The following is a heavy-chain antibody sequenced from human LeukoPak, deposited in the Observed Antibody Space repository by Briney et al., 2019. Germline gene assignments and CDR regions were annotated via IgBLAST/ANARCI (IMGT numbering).Heavy chain of an antibody. V-gene: IGHV4-59*11. CDR3: ARDPTTVTKGFDI. CDR2: VSYTGST. D-gene: IGHD4-17*01. Sequence: SSETLSLTCIVSDASFSSHYWTWIRQPPGKGLEWSGYVSYTGSTNYNPSLKSRVTISVDTSKNQFSLKLSSVTAADTAVYYCARDPTTVTKGFDIWGQGTMVTVSS. J-gene: IGHJ3*02. CDR1: DASFSSHY.